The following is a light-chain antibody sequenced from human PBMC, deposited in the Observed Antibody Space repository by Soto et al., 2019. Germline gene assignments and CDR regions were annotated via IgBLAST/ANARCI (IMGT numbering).Light chain of an antibody. J-gene: IGKJ1*01. V-gene: IGKV3D-20*02. Sequence: EFVLTQSPGTLSLSPGERATLSCRASQTVRNNYLALYQQKPGQAPRLLIYDASSRATGIPDRFSGGGSGTDFTLTISRLEPEDFAVYYCQQYNNWPWTFGQGTKVDIK. CDR3: QQYNNWPWT. CDR1: QTVRNNY. CDR2: DAS.